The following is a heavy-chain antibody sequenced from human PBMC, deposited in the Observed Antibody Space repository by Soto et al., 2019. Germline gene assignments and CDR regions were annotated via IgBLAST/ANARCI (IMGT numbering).Heavy chain of an antibody. CDR3: ERDVGTALVGFSYGMDV. J-gene: IGHJ6*02. CDR1: GFTFSNSW. Sequence: EVQLVESGGGLVQPGGSLRLSCVVSGFTFSNSWMTWVRQAPGKGLEWVANINQDGSKKYYVDSVEGRFTISRDNAKNSLYLQMYGLRTEDTAVDDCERDVGTALVGFSYGMDVWGLGTKVNVSS. D-gene: IGHD5-18*01. CDR2: INQDGSKK. V-gene: IGHV3-7*01.